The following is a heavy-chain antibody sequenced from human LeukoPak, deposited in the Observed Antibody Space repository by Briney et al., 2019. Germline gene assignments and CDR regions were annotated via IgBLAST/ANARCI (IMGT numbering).Heavy chain of an antibody. V-gene: IGHV3-21*01. CDR1: GFTFNTYT. CDR3: ARGGSGELYY. D-gene: IGHD1-26*01. J-gene: IGHJ4*02. CDR2: ISSISYI. Sequence: GGSLRLSCAASGFTFNTYTMSWVRQAPGKGLEWVSSISSISYIYYADSVKGRFTISRDNAKNSLYLQMNSLRAEDTAVYYCARGGSGELYYWGQGTLVNVSS.